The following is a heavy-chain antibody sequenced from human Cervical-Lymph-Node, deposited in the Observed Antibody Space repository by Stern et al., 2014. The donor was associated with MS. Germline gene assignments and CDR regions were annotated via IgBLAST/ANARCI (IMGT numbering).Heavy chain of an antibody. CDR2: ISRSSSHI. J-gene: IGHJ6*02. D-gene: IGHD3-9*01. Sequence: EVQLEESGGGPVKPGGSLRLSCAASGFTFSNYAMNWVRQAPGKGMEWVSSISRSSSHIFYADSVKGRFTISRDDAENSLYLQINSLRDEDTAVYYCARVDDIMDVWGQGTTVTVSS. CDR1: GFTFSNYA. V-gene: IGHV3-21*06. CDR3: ARVDDIMDV.